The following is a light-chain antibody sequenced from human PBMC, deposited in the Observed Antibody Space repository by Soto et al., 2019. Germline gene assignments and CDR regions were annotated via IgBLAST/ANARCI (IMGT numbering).Light chain of an antibody. CDR3: LQYKFYPYT. CDR2: MAS. V-gene: IGKV1-5*03. CDR1: QSITNW. J-gene: IGKJ2*01. Sequence: DIQMNQSPSTLSASVGDRVTITCRASQSITNWLAWYQHKPGKAPRLLIYMASSLESGVTSRFSGSGAETEFTLTISSLQPDDCATYYCLQYKFYPYTFGQGTKLEIK.